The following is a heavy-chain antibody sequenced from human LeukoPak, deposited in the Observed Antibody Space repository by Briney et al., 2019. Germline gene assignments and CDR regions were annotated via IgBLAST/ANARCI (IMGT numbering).Heavy chain of an antibody. CDR2: IYHIGIT. J-gene: IGHJ2*01. CDR3: ARVSLGQGVGGYFDL. V-gene: IGHV4-30-2*01. Sequence: PSEPLSLTFTVSGGSISSGGYSWSWIRPPPGKGLEWIGYIYHIGITYYNQSLESRVTISVDESKSQFSLKLTSVTAADTAVYYCARVSLGQGVGGYFDLWGLGTLVTVSS. D-gene: IGHD3-10*01. CDR1: GGSISSGGYS.